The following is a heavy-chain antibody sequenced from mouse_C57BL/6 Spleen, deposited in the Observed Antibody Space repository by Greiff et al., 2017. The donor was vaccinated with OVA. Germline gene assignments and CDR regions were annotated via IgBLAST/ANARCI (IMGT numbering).Heavy chain of an antibody. Sequence: VQLVESGPGLVAPSQSLSITCTVSGFSLTSYAISWVRQPPGKGLEWLGVIWTGGGTNYNSALKSRLSISKDNSKSQVFLKMNSLQTDDTARYYCAREGYYYGSSWDYYAMDYWGQGTSVTVSS. V-gene: IGHV2-9-1*01. J-gene: IGHJ4*01. CDR1: GFSLTSYA. CDR3: AREGYYYGSSWDYYAMDY. D-gene: IGHD1-1*01. CDR2: IWTGGGT.